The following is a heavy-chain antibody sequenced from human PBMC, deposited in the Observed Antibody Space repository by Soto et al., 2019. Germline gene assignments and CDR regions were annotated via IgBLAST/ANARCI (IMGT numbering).Heavy chain of an antibody. CDR3: ARDGPYYYASRMDV. V-gene: IGHV3-53*04. J-gene: IGHJ6*02. CDR1: GIPVSSNY. CDR2: LHSGGDT. Sequence: EVQLVESGGGLVQPGGSLRLSCVASGIPVSSNYMTWVRQAPGKGLEWVSVLHSGGDTYYANSVKGRFTISRHDPTYTLFLQMNSLTAEDTAVYYCARDGPYYYASRMDVWGQGTTVTVSS. D-gene: IGHD3-10*01.